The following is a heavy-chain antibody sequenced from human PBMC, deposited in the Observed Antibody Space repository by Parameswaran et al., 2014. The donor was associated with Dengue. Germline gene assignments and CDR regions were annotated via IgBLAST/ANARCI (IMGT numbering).Heavy chain of an antibody. J-gene: IGHJ4*02. Sequence: VRQMPGKGLEWISTISGSGGKTYYADSVKGRFTISRDNSKNTLYLQMNSLRAEDTAVYYCAKGLGSGSYNFDYWGQGTLVTVSS. CDR3: AKGLGSGSYNFDY. D-gene: IGHD3-10*01. CDR2: ISGSGGKT. V-gene: IGHV3-23*01.